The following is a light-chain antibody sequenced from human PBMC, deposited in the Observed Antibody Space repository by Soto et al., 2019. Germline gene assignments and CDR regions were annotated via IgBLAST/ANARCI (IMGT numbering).Light chain of an antibody. CDR3: QQANTFPLT. CDR1: QSISIW. CDR2: AAS. J-gene: IGKJ5*01. Sequence: MQINQGPSILSATVGDRVTITCRASQSISIWLAWDQQKPGKAPKLLIYAASSLQSGVPSRFSGSGSGTHFTLTISSLQPEDFATYYCQQANTFPLTFGQGTRLEI. V-gene: IGKV1-12*01.